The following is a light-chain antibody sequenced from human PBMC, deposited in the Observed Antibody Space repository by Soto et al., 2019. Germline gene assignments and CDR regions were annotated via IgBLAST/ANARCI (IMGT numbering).Light chain of an antibody. CDR3: QQYNNWPPWT. J-gene: IGKJ1*01. CDR1: QSVGNN. V-gene: IGKV3-15*01. CDR2: AAS. Sequence: EIVLTQSPAALSVSPGERVTLSCRASQSVGNNLAWYQQRPGQGPRLLIYAASDRATDIPVRFSGSGSGTEFTLTISSLQSEDFAVYYRQQYNNWPPWTFGRGTKVEI.